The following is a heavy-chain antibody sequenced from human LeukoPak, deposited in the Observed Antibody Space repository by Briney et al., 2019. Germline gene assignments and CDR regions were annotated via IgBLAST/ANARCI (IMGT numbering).Heavy chain of an antibody. D-gene: IGHD3-10*01. CDR2: INGDGSEK. CDR1: GFTFSSYG. Sequence: GGSLRLSCAASGFTFSSYGMSWVRQAPGKGLEWVANINGDGSEKYHVDSVKGRFTISRDNAKNSLYLQMNSLRAEDTAVYYCVRPFRGAIDYWGQGTLVTVSS. CDR3: VRPFRGAIDY. J-gene: IGHJ4*02. V-gene: IGHV3-7*01.